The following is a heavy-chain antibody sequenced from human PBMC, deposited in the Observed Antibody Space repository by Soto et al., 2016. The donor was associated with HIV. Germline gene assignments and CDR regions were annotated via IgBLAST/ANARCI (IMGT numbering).Heavy chain of an antibody. Sequence: QVQPVQSGAEVKKPGASVKVSCKASGYTFTGYYMHWVRQAPGQGLEWMGWINPNSGGTNYAQKFQGRVTMTRDTSISTAYMELSRLRSDDTAVYYCARVGYDWNDAGAFDIWGQGTMVTVSS. CDR1: GYTFTGYY. J-gene: IGHJ3*02. V-gene: IGHV1-2*02. D-gene: IGHD1-1*01. CDR3: ARVGYDWNDAGAFDI. CDR2: INPNSGGT.